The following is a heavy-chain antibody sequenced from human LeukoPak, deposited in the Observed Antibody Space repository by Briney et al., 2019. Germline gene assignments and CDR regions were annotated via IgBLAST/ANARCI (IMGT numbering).Heavy chain of an antibody. D-gene: IGHD3-22*01. CDR1: GYTFTSYY. CDR3: ARDYYDSSGYFPYFQH. J-gene: IGHJ1*01. V-gene: IGHV1-46*01. CDR2: INPSGGST. Sequence: ASVKVSCKASGYTFTSYYMHWVRQAPGQGLEWMGLINPSGGSTSYAQKFQGRVTMTRDTSTSTVYMELSSLRSEDTAVYYCARDYYDSSGYFPYFQHWGQGTLVTVSS.